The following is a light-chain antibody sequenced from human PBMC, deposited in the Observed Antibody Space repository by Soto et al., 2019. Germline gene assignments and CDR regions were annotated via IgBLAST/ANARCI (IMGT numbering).Light chain of an antibody. CDR1: SGSVSTSYN. CDR2: STN. Sequence: QTVVTQEPSFSVSPGGTVTLTCGLSSGSVSTSYNPSWYQQTPGQAPRPLIYSTNTRSSGVPDRFSGSILGNKAALTITGAQADDESDYYCVLYLGSGIWVFGGGTKLTVL. J-gene: IGLJ2*01. CDR3: VLYLGSGIWV. V-gene: IGLV8-61*01.